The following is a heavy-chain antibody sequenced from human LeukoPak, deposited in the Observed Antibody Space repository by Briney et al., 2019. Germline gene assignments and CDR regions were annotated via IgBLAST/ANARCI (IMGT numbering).Heavy chain of an antibody. V-gene: IGHV1-2*02. J-gene: IGHJ6*02. CDR2: INPNSGGT. CDR1: GYTFTGYY. D-gene: IGHD2-2*01. Sequence: GASVKVSCKASGYTFTGYYMHWVRQAPGQGLEWMGWINPNSGGTNYAQKFQGRVTMTRDTSISTAYMGLSRLRSDDTAVYYCASRYCSSTSCYVGYYYYGMDVWGQGTTVTVSS. CDR3: ASRYCSSTSCYVGYYYYGMDV.